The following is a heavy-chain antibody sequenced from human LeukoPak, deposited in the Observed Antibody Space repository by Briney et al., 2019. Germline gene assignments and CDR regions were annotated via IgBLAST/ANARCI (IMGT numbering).Heavy chain of an antibody. D-gene: IGHD3-16*02. CDR3: ERVDYVWGSYRYTSNFDY. CDR1: GASFSGYY. Sequence: SETLSLTCAVYGASFSGYYWSWIRQHPGKGLEWIGEINHSGSTNYNPSLKSRVTISVDTSKNQFSLKLSSVTAADTDVYYCERVDYVWGSYRYTSNFDYWGQGTLVPVSS. J-gene: IGHJ4*02. CDR2: INHSGST. V-gene: IGHV4-34*01.